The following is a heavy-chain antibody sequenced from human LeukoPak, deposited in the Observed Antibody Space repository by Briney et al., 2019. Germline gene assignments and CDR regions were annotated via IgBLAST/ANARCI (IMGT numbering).Heavy chain of an antibody. J-gene: IGHJ4*02. CDR1: GFTFNSYW. CDR3: AREAMTTLSLDH. CDR2: IDEDGKTI. Sequence: PGGSLRLSCAASGFTFNSYWMHWVRQAPGKGLVWVSRIDEDGKTIDYADSVKGRFTISRDNAKDTLYLQMSSLRDEDTAVYYCAREAMTTLSLDHWGQGTLVTVSS. D-gene: IGHD4-17*01. V-gene: IGHV3-74*01.